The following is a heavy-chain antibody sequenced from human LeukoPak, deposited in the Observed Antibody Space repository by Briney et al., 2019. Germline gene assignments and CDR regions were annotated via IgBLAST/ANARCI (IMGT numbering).Heavy chain of an antibody. Sequence: SETLSLICTVSGSISSYYWSWIRQSAGKGLEWIGRIYTSGSTNYSPSLKSRVTMSVDTSKNQFSLQLRSLTAADTAVYYCARGGGCSDTSCYNFDYWGQGTLVTVSS. CDR2: IYTSGST. CDR1: GSISSYY. J-gene: IGHJ4*02. CDR3: ARGGGCSDTSCYNFDY. D-gene: IGHD2-2*02. V-gene: IGHV4-4*07.